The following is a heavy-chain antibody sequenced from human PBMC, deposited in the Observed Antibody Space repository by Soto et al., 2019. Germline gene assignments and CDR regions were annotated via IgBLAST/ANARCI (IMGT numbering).Heavy chain of an antibody. D-gene: IGHD3-16*01. CDR3: ASYRGAIDFES. CDR2: VFYGGT. Sequence: SVTQCLTCSVSGRNMVGHYGRWIRQSPDKGLEWLGYVFYGGTDYNPSLGGRVSMSVETSKSQFSLKLTSVTVADTVVYYCASYRGAIDFESWGTGTLVPVS. V-gene: IGHV4-59*11. J-gene: IGHJ4*02. CDR1: GRNMVGHY.